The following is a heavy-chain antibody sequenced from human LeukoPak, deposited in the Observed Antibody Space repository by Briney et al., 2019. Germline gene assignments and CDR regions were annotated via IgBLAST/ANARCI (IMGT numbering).Heavy chain of an antibody. CDR2: IYYSGST. CDR1: GGSFSGYS. Sequence: KPSETLSLTCGVYGGSFSGYSWSWIRQPPGKGLEWIGYIYYSGSTNYNPSLKSRVRTSVDTSKKQFSLKLSSVTAADTAVYYCARAPRGVVVKSDAFDIWGQGTMVTVSS. CDR3: ARAPRGVVVKSDAFDI. V-gene: IGHV4-59*01. D-gene: IGHD2-15*01. J-gene: IGHJ3*02.